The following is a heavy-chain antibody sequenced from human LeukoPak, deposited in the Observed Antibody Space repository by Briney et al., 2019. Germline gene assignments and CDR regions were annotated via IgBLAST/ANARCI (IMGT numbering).Heavy chain of an antibody. J-gene: IGHJ3*02. CDR3: ARDEEVKAVAGLWGTRERSQHDGAFDI. V-gene: IGHV3-21*01. CDR2: ISSSTNYI. CDR1: GFTFSTYR. D-gene: IGHD6-19*01. Sequence: TPGGSLRLSCAASGFTFSTYRMNWVRQAPGKGLEWVSSISSSTNYIYYAGSVKGRFTISRDNAKNSLYLQMNSLRAEDTAVYYCARDEEVKAVAGLWGTRERSQHDGAFDIWGQGTMVTVSS.